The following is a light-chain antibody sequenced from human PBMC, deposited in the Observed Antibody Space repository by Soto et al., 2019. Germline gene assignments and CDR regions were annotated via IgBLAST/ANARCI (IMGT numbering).Light chain of an antibody. CDR3: SSFKSSCTYV. CDR1: SSDVGSYNR. CDR2: EVS. J-gene: IGLJ1*01. V-gene: IGLV2-18*02. Sequence: QSVLTQPPSVSGSPGQSVAISCTGTSSDVGSYNRVSWYQQPPGTAPKLLIYEVSNRPSGVPDRFSGSKSGNTASLTISGLQAEDDADYYSSSFKSSCTYVFGTGTNVTVL.